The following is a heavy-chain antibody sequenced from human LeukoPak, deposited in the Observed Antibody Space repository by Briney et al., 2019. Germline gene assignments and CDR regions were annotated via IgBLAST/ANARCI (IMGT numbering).Heavy chain of an antibody. CDR2: IFNSGST. J-gene: IGHJ3*02. CDR3: ARETATMRYAFDI. Sequence: SETLSLTCTVSGGSISSYYWGWIRQPPGKGLEWIGYIFNSGSTNYNPSLKSRVTISVDTSKNQFSLKLNSVTAADTAVYYCARETATMRYAFDIWGQGTMVTVSS. CDR1: GGSISSYY. D-gene: IGHD5-12*01. V-gene: IGHV4-59*01.